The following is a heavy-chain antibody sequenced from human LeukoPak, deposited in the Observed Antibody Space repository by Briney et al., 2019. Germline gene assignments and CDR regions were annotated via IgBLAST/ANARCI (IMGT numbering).Heavy chain of an antibody. CDR3: ARATSGYSEY. CDR2: IYSGGST. J-gene: IGHJ4*02. Sequence: PGGSLRLSCAASEFSVGSNYMTWVRQAPGKGLEWVSLIYSGGSTYYADSVKGRFTISRDNSKNTLYLQMNSLRAEDTAVYYCARATSGYSEYWGQGTLVTVSS. D-gene: IGHD2-21*01. CDR1: EFSVGSNY. V-gene: IGHV3-66*01.